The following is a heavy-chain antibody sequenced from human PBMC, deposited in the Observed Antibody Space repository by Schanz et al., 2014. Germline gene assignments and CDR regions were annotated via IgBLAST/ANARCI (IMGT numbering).Heavy chain of an antibody. CDR3: ARAGYDADNWFDP. CDR2: INWSDGGST. CDR1: GFTFENYA. Sequence: EVQLVESGGGVVRPGGSLRLSCAASGFTFENYALTWVRQVPGKGLEWVSRINWSDGGSTGYADSVRGRFTISRDNAKNSLYLEMNSLRVEDTAVYYCARAGYDADNWFDPWGQGTLVTVSS. J-gene: IGHJ5*02. V-gene: IGHV3-20*04. D-gene: IGHD2-2*01.